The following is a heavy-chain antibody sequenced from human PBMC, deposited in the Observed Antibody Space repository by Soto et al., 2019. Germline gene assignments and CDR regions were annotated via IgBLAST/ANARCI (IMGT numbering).Heavy chain of an antibody. CDR2: INPNSGGT. D-gene: IGHD5-18*01. Sequence: ASVKVSCKASGYTFTGYYMHWVRQAPGQGLEWMGWINPNSGGTNYAQKFQGWVTMTRDTSISTAYMELSRLRSDDTAVYYCARDKFPVTLLLYHYHLDVCGKGTSVTVSS. V-gene: IGHV1-2*04. CDR3: ARDKFPVTLLLYHYHLDV. CDR1: GYTFTGYY. J-gene: IGHJ6*03.